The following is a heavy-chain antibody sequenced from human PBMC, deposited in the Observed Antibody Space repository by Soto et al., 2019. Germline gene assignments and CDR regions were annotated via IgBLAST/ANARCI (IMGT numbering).Heavy chain of an antibody. D-gene: IGHD6-13*01. CDR2: INPNSGGT. CDR1: GYTFTGYY. CDR3: ARDRTSIAAAGPPGLADY. Sequence: ALVKVSCKASGYTFTGYYMHWVRQAPGQGLEWMGWINPNSGGTNYAQKFQGRVTMTRDTSISTAYMELSRLRSDDTAVYYCARDRTSIAAAGPPGLADYWGQGTLVTVSS. V-gene: IGHV1-2*02. J-gene: IGHJ4*02.